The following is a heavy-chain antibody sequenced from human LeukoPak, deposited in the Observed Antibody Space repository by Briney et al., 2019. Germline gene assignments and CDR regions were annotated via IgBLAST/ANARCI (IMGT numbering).Heavy chain of an antibody. J-gene: IGHJ5*02. CDR2: IYYSGST. D-gene: IGHD5-12*01. CDR1: GGSISSYY. V-gene: IGHV4-59*08. Sequence: PSETLSLTCTVSGGSISSYYWSWIRQPPGKGLEGVGYIYYSGSTNYNPSLKSRVTISVDTSKNQFSLKLSSVTAADTAVYYCARRNIVATVDWFDPWGQGTLVTVSS. CDR3: ARRNIVATVDWFDP.